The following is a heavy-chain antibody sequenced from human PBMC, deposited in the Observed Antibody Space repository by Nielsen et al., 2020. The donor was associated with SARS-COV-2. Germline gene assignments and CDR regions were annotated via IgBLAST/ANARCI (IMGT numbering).Heavy chain of an antibody. Sequence: GESLKISCAASTFTFSTYAMHWVRQAPGKGLEWVAVISDDGSNKYYADSVKGRFTISRDNAKNSLYLQMNSLRAEDTALYYCAKVDICSSTSCYDSAFDIWGQGTMVTVSS. CDR1: TFTFSTYA. V-gene: IGHV3-30*18. CDR2: ISDDGSNK. D-gene: IGHD2-2*01. J-gene: IGHJ3*02. CDR3: AKVDICSSTSCYDSAFDI.